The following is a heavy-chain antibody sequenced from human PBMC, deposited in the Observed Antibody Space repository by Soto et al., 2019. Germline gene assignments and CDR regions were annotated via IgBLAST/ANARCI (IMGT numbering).Heavy chain of an antibody. Sequence: SETLSLTCAVYGGSLSGYYWTWIRQPPGKGLEWIGEINHGRGTNYNPSLKSRVTISVDTSNNHFSLKLRSVTAADTAVYYCARGSIIGTAATDDWGKGSLVTVCS. CDR1: GGSLSGYY. CDR3: ARGSIIGTAATDD. D-gene: IGHD6-13*01. J-gene: IGHJ4*02. V-gene: IGHV4-34*01. CDR2: INHGRGT.